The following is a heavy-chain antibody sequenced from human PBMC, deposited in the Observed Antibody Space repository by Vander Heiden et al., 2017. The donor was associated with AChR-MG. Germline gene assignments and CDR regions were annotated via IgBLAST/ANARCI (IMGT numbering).Heavy chain of an antibody. J-gene: IGHJ3*02. CDR3: AKATIAARRVGAFDI. CDR1: GFTFDDYA. CDR2: ISWNSGSI. D-gene: IGHD6-6*01. V-gene: IGHV3-9*01. Sequence: EVQLVESGGGLVQPGRSLRLSCAASGFTFDDYAMHWVRQAPGKGLEWFSGISWNSGSIGYADSVKGRFTISRDNAKNSLYLQMNSLRAEDTALYYCAKATIAARRVGAFDIWGQGTMVTVSS.